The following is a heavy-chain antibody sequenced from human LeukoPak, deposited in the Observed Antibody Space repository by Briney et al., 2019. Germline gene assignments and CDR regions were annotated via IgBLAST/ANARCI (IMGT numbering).Heavy chain of an antibody. CDR3: AKLQWLVRYLGDAFDI. V-gene: IGHV3-23*01. CDR2: ISGSGGST. Sequence: HTGGSLRLSCAASGFTFSSYAMSWVRQAPGKGLEWVSAISGSGGSTYYADSVKGRFTISRDNSKNTLYLQMNSLRAEDTAVYYCAKLQWLVRYLGDAFDIWGQGTMVTVSS. J-gene: IGHJ3*02. D-gene: IGHD6-19*01. CDR1: GFTFSSYA.